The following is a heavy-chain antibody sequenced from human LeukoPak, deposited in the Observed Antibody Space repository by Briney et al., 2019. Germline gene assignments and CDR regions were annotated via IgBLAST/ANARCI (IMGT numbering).Heavy chain of an antibody. CDR1: GGSISSTNW. V-gene: IGHV4-4*02. J-gene: IGHJ4*02. Sequence: SGTLSLTCAVSGGSISSTNWWSWVRQPPGKGLEWIGEIYHSGSTNYNPSLKSRVTISVDTSKNQFSLKLSSVTAADTAVYYCARGNSGLLWFGELSRNEIDYWGQGTLVTVSS. CDR3: ARGNSGLLWFGELSRNEIDY. D-gene: IGHD3-10*01. CDR2: IYHSGST.